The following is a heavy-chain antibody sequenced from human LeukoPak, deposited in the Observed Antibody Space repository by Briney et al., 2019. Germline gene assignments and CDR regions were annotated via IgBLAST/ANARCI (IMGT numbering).Heavy chain of an antibody. D-gene: IGHD3-22*01. CDR2: ISSSSSYI. J-gene: IGHJ4*02. CDR3: ARGSAMIVVVIDY. V-gene: IGHV3-21*01. Sequence: GGSLRLSCAASGFTFSSYSMNWVRQAPGRGLEWVSSISSSSSYIYYADSVKGRFTISRDNAKNSLYLQMNSLRAEDTAVYYYARGSAMIVVVIDYWGQGTLVTVSS. CDR1: GFTFSSYS.